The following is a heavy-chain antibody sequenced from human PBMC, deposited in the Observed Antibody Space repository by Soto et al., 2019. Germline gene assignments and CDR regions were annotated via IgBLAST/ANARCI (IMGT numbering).Heavy chain of an antibody. Sequence: QVQLVQSGAEEKKPGASVKVSCKASGYTFTSYAMHWVRQAPGQRLEWMGWINAGNGNTKYSQMFQDRVTITRDTSGTPAYMDLSSLTSEDTAVYYCARAGTYCSGGSCYSSRDYYFYGMDVWGQGTTVTVSS. V-gene: IGHV1-3*05. CDR2: INAGNGNT. CDR1: GYTFTSYA. J-gene: IGHJ6*02. CDR3: ARAGTYCSGGSCYSSRDYYFYGMDV. D-gene: IGHD2-15*01.